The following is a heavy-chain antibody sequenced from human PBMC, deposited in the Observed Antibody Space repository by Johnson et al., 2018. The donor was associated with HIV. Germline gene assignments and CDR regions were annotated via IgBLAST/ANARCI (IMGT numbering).Heavy chain of an antibody. J-gene: IGHJ3*01. Sequence: VQLVESGGGLVKPGGSLRLSCAASGLTFSNAWMSWVRQGPGKGLEWVGRIKSKSDGGTTDYAAPVKGRFTISRDDSKKTLYMQMNSLKTEDTAVYYCTTASNRRWSSSGWTGFWAFDVWGQGTMVTVSS. CDR1: GLTFSNAW. CDR3: TTASNRRWSSSGWTGFWAFDV. V-gene: IGHV3-15*01. CDR2: IKSKSDGGTT. D-gene: IGHD6-19*01.